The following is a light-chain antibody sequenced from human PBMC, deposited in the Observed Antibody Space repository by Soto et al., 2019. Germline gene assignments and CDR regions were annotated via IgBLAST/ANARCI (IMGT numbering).Light chain of an antibody. CDR3: SSSTGSSTYVV. V-gene: IGLV2-14*01. CDR2: DVN. CDR1: SSDVGGYNY. J-gene: IGLJ2*01. Sequence: QSALTQPASVSGSPGQSITISCTGTSSDVGGYNYVSWYQQHPGKAPKLMIYDVNNRPSGVSNRFSGSTSGTTASLTSFGLQAEDEADYYCSSSTGSSTYVVFGGGTKLTVL.